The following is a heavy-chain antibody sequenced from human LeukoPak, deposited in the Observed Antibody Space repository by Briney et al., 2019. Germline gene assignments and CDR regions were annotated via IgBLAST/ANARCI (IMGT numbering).Heavy chain of an antibody. Sequence: GASVKVSCKAYGGTFSSYAISWVRQAPGQGLEWMGGIIPIFRTANYAQKFQGRVTITADESTSTAYMELSSLRSEDTAVYYCARERRNSYSSSPYFDYWGQGTLVTVSS. CDR1: GGTFSSYA. D-gene: IGHD6-6*01. J-gene: IGHJ4*02. CDR3: ARERRNSYSSSPYFDY. V-gene: IGHV1-69*13. CDR2: IIPIFRTA.